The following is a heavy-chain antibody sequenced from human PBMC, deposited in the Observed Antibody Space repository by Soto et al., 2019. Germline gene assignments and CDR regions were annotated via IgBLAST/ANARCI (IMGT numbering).Heavy chain of an antibody. Sequence: QVQLVESGGGVVQPVRSLRLSCAASGFTFSSYAMHWVRQAPGEGLEWVAVISYDGSNKYYADSVKGRFTISRDNSKNTLYLQMNSLRAEDTAVYYCARDGGYDFWSGYYTDYWGQGTLVTVSS. CDR1: GFTFSSYA. D-gene: IGHD3-3*01. J-gene: IGHJ4*02. CDR2: ISYDGSNK. V-gene: IGHV3-30-3*01. CDR3: ARDGGYDFWSGYYTDY.